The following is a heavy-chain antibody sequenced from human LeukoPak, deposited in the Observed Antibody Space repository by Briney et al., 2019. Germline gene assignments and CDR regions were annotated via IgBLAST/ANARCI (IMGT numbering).Heavy chain of an antibody. D-gene: IGHD6-13*01. CDR3: ARARIAQRYGMDV. V-gene: IGHV4-4*07. CDR1: GGSISSYY. CDR2: IYTSAST. J-gene: IGHJ6*02. Sequence: SKTLSLTCTVSGGSISSYYWSWIRQPAGKGLEWLGLIYTSASTNYTPSRTSRVTMSVDTSTNQFSLKLCSVPAADTAVYYCARARIAQRYGMDVWGQGTTVTVSS.